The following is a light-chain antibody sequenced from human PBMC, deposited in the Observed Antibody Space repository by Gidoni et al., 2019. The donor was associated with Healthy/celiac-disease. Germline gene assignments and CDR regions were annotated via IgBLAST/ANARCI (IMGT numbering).Light chain of an antibody. CDR3: CSYAGSSTFVV. Sequence: HSALTQPASVSGSPAQSITISCTGTSSDVGSYNLVSWYQQHPGKAPKLMIYEGSKRPSGVSNRFSGSKSGNTASLTISGLQAEDEADYYCCSYAGSSTFVVFGGGTKLTVL. CDR2: EGS. V-gene: IGLV2-23*03. CDR1: SSDVGSYNL. J-gene: IGLJ2*01.